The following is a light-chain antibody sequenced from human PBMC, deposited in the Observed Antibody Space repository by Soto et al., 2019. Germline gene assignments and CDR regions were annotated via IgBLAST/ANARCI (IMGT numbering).Light chain of an antibody. V-gene: IGKV1-5*01. CDR1: QSISSW. J-gene: IGKJ3*01. CDR3: QQYNSYYT. Sequence: DIQMTQSPSTLSASVGDRVTITCRASQSISSWLAWYQQKPGKAPKLLIYDASSLERGVPSRFSGSGSGTEFTLTISSLQPDEFATYYYQQYNSYYTFGPGTKVDIK. CDR2: DAS.